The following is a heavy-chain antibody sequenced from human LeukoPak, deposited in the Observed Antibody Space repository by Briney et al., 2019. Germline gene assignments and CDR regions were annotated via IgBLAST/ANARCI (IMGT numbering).Heavy chain of an antibody. CDR1: GFTFDDYA. D-gene: IGHD5-12*01. CDR2: ISWNSGSI. J-gene: IGHJ6*02. V-gene: IGHV3-9*01. Sequence: GGSLRLSCAASGFTFDDYAMHWVRQAPGKGLEGVSGISWNSGSIGYADSVKGRFTISRDNAKNSLYLQMNSLRAEDTALYYCAKDHATKLNYYYGMDVWGQGTTVTVSS. CDR3: AKDHATKLNYYYGMDV.